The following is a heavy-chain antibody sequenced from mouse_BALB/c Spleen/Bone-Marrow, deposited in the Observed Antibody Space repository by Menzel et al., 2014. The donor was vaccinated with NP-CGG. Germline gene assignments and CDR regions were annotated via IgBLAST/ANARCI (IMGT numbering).Heavy chain of an antibody. D-gene: IGHD2-3*01. V-gene: IGHV4-1*02. Sequence: EVMLVESGGGLVQPGGSLKLSCAASGFDFSRYWMSWVRQAPGKGLQWIGEINPESNTINYTPSLKDKFIIFRDNDKNTLYLQMSRVRSEDTALYCCARLGYYGWFAYWGQGTLVTVSA. CDR2: INPESNTI. CDR1: GFDFSRYW. CDR3: ARLGYYGWFAY. J-gene: IGHJ3*01.